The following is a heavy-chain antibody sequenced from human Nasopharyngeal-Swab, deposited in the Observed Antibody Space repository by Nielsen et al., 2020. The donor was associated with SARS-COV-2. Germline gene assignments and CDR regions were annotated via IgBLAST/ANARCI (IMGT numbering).Heavy chain of an antibody. CDR3: ARNRVNWGSLLGAFDI. CDR1: GSTFSSYG. V-gene: IGHV3-30*02. J-gene: IGHJ3*02. D-gene: IGHD7-27*01. CDR2: IRYDGSNK. Sequence: GESLKISCAASGSTFSSYGMHWVRQAPGKGLEWVAFIRYDGSNKYYADSVKGRFTISRDNSKNTLYLQMNSLRAEDTAVYYCARNRVNWGSLLGAFDIWGQGTMVTVSS.